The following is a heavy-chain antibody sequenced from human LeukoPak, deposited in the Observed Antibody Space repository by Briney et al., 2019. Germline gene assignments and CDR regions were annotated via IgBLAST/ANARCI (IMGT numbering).Heavy chain of an antibody. J-gene: IGHJ5*02. CDR1: GFTFSTYT. V-gene: IGHV3-23*01. CDR3: AKDLYTNTWGWFDP. CDR2: ISGSNGNT. Sequence: PGGSLRLSCAASGFTFSTYTMSWVRQAPGKGLEWVSAISGSNGNTYYADSVKGRFTISRDDSKNTLFLQMHSLRADDTAVYHCAKDLYTNTWGWFDPWGQGTQVTVFS. D-gene: IGHD3-16*01.